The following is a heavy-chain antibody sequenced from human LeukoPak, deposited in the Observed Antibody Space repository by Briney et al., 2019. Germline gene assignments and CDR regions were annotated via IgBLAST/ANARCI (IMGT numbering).Heavy chain of an antibody. V-gene: IGHV5-51*01. Sequence: GESLKISCKGSGYSFTSYWIGWVRQMPGKGLEWMGIIYPADSDTRYSPSFQGQVTISADKSISSAYLQWSSLQASDTAMYYCARLLAPCGSTSCYRYYFDYWCQGPLVTVSS. J-gene: IGHJ4*02. CDR1: GYSFTSYW. D-gene: IGHD2-2*01. CDR3: ARLLAPCGSTSCYRYYFDY. CDR2: IYPADSDT.